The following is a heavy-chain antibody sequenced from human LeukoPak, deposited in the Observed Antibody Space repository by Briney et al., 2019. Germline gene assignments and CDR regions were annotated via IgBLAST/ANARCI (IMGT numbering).Heavy chain of an antibody. J-gene: IGHJ6*02. D-gene: IGHD5-18*01. CDR1: GFTFSSYG. CDR3: ARDNGMQLWNYYYYGMDV. CDR2: IWYDGSNK. Sequence: GRSLRLSCAASGFTFSSYGMHWVRQAPGKGLEWVAVIWYDGSNKYYADSVKGRFTISRDNSKNTLYLQMNSLRAEDTAVYYCARDNGMQLWNYYYYGMDVWGQGTTVTVSS. V-gene: IGHV3-33*01.